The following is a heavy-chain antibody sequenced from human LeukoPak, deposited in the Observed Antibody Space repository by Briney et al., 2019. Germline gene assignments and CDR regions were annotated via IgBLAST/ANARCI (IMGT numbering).Heavy chain of an antibody. J-gene: IGHJ4*02. V-gene: IGHV3-21*01. CDR3: ASETIVGATTVADY. CDR2: ISSSSSYI. Sequence: PGGSLRLSCAASGFTFSSYSMNWVRQAPGKGLEWVSSISSSSSYIYYADSAKGRFTISRDNAKNSLYLQMNSLRAEDTAVYYCASETIVGATTVADYWGQGTLVTVSS. CDR1: GFTFSSYS. D-gene: IGHD1-26*01.